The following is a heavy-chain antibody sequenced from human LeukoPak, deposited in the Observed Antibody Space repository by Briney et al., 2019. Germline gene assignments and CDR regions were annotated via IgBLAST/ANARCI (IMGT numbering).Heavy chain of an antibody. J-gene: IGHJ5*02. V-gene: IGHV3-30-3*01. CDR2: ISYDGSNK. CDR3: ARVGYNCGGDCRDWFDP. CDR1: GFTFSSYA. D-gene: IGHD2-21*02. Sequence: PGGSLRLSCAASGFTFSSYAMHWVRQAPGKGLEWVAVISYDGSNKYYADSVKGRFTISRDNSKNTLYLQMNSLRAEDTAVYYCARVGYNCGGDCRDWFDPCGQGTLVTVSS.